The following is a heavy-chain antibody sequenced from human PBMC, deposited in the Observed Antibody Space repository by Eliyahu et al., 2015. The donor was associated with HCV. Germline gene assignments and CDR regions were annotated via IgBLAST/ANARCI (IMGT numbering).Heavy chain of an antibody. V-gene: IGHV3-23*01. CDR1: GFTFPSYS. Sequence: EVQLLESGGGLVQPGGSLRLSCAASGFTFPSYSMTWVRQAPGKGLQWVSSISGSGGQKYYADSVKGRFTISRDNSKATLDLQIDSLRAEDTALYYCAKNEYGGNSLDAFPSWGPGTMVSVSS. J-gene: IGHJ3*01. D-gene: IGHD4-23*01. CDR3: AKNEYGGNSLDAFPS. CDR2: ISGSGGQK.